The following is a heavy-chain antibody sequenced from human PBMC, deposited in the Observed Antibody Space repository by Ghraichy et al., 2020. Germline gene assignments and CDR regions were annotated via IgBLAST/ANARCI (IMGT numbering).Heavy chain of an antibody. Sequence: SETLSLTCAVYGGSFSGYYWSWIRQPPGKGLEWIGEINHSGSTNYNPSLKSRVTISVDTSKNQFSLKLSSVTAADTAVYYCAAHLYDYVWGSYQSRNWFDPWGQGTLVTVSS. D-gene: IGHD3-16*02. CDR2: INHSGST. CDR3: AAHLYDYVWGSYQSRNWFDP. CDR1: GGSFSGYY. V-gene: IGHV4-34*01. J-gene: IGHJ5*02.